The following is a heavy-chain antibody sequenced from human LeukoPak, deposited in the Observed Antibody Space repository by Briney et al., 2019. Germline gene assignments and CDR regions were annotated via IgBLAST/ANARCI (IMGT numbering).Heavy chain of an antibody. CDR2: IDNSGGGT. CDR1: GFTFSSYG. V-gene: IGHV3-23*05. D-gene: IGHD3-16*01. Sequence: GGSLRLSCAASGFTFSSYGMSWVRQAPGEGLEWVSSIDNSGGGTNYADSVKGRFTISRDNSKNTLYLQMNSLRAEDTAVYYCARSWSGGGGALRYWGQGTLVTVSS. CDR3: ARSWSGGGGALRY. J-gene: IGHJ4*02.